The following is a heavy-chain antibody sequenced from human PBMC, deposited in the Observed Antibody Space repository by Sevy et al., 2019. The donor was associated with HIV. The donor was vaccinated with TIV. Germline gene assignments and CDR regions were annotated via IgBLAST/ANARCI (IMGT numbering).Heavy chain of an antibody. CDR3: ARAYYYDRSGYYYRHGAFDI. V-gene: IGHV1-8*01. CDR1: GYTFTSYD. Sequence: ASVKVSCKASGYTFTSYDINWVRQATGQGLEWMGWMNPNSGNTGYAQKFQGRVTMTRNTSISTAYMELSSLRSEDTAVYYCARAYYYDRSGYYYRHGAFDIWGQGTMVTVSS. D-gene: IGHD3-22*01. CDR2: MNPNSGNT. J-gene: IGHJ3*02.